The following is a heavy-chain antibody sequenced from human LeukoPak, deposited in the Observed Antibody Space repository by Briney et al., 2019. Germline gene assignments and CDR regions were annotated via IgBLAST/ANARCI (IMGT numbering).Heavy chain of an antibody. CDR3: ARMVIRAYCSGGGCYEHAFDI. CDR1: GGSISSYY. D-gene: IGHD2-15*01. CDR2: IYCSGST. V-gene: IGHV4-59*08. J-gene: IGHJ3*02. Sequence: SDTLSLTCTVSGGSISSYYWSWIRQPPGKGLEWIGYIYCSGSTNYNPSLKSRVTISVDTSKIQFSLKLNSVTAADTAVYYCARMVIRAYCSGGGCYEHAFDIWGQGTVVTVSS.